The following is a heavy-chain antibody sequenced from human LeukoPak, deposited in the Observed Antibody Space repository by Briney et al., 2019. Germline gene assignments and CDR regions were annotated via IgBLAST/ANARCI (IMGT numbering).Heavy chain of an antibody. CDR2: ISGSGGST. Sequence: LSXXXSGFTFSSYAMSWVRQAPGKGLEWVSAISGSGGSTYYADSVKGRFTISRDNSKNTLYLQMNSLRAEDTAVYYCAKEVMAAAGIDSIDYWGQGTLVTVSS. V-gene: IGHV3-23*01. CDR3: AKEVMAAAGIDSIDY. D-gene: IGHD6-13*01. J-gene: IGHJ4*02. CDR1: GFTFSSYA.